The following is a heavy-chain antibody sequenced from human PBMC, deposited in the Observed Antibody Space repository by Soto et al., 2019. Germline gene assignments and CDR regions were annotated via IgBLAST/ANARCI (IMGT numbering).Heavy chain of an antibody. CDR2: VSGYSGHS. D-gene: IGHD6-6*01. CDR3: ARDSSSSGYYYGMDV. CDR1: NETLTTYG. V-gene: IGHV1-18*01. Sequence: QVHLVQSGAEVKKPGASVKVSCKASNETLTTYGISWVRQAPGQGLEWMGWVSGYSGHSSSEQAFQDRVIMTTDTSMNPAYLALRSLTAHDSAVYFCARDSSSSGYYYGMDVWGQGTTVTVSS. J-gene: IGHJ6*02.